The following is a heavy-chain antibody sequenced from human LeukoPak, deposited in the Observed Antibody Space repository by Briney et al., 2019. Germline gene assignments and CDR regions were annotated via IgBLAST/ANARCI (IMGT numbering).Heavy chain of an antibody. V-gene: IGHV4-59*01. Sequence: PSETLSLTCTVSGGSISSYYWSWIRQPPGKGLEWIGYIYYSGSTNYNPSLKSRVTISVDTSKNQFSLKLSSVTAADTAVYYCARSRYSGYDTDYWGQGTLVTVSS. D-gene: IGHD5-12*01. CDR1: GGSISSYY. J-gene: IGHJ4*02. CDR3: ARSRYSGYDTDY. CDR2: IYYSGST.